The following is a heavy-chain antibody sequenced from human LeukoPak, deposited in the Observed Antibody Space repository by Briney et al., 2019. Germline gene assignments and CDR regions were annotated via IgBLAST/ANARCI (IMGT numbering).Heavy chain of an antibody. V-gene: IGHV4-59*01. CDR1: GGSISSYY. J-gene: IGHJ4*02. CDR2: IYYSGST. D-gene: IGHD3-22*01. CDR3: ARSYYYDSSGYCYYFDY. Sequence: SETLSLTCTASGGSISSYYWSWIRQPPGKGLEWIGYIYYSGSTNYNPSLKSRVTISVDTSKNQFSLKLSSVTAADTAVYYCARSYYYDSSGYCYYFDYWGQGTLVTVSS.